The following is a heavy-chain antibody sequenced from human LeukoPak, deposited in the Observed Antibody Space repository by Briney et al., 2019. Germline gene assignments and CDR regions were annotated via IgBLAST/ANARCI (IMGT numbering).Heavy chain of an antibody. CDR3: GASSYYYDSSGFIDY. D-gene: IGHD3-22*01. V-gene: IGHV1-69*13. CDR1: GGTFSSYA. Sequence: SVKVSCKASGGTFSSYAISWVRQAPGQGLEWMGRIIPIFGIANYAQKFQGRVTITADESTSTAYMELSSLRSEDTAVYYCGASSYYYDSSGFIDYWGQGTLVTVSS. CDR2: IIPIFGIA. J-gene: IGHJ4*02.